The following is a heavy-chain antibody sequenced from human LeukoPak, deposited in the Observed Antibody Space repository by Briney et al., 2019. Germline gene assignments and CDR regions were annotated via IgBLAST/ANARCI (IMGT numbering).Heavy chain of an antibody. Sequence: GGSLRLSCAASGFTFSSYGMHSVRQAPGKGLEWVAFIRYDGSNKYYADSVKGRFTISRDNSKNTLYLQMNSLRAEDTAVYYCAKMCPLLSSTSCYNYWGQGTLVTVSS. J-gene: IGHJ4*02. CDR3: AKMCPLLSSTSCYNY. V-gene: IGHV3-30*02. CDR2: IRYDGSNK. CDR1: GFTFSSYG. D-gene: IGHD2-2*02.